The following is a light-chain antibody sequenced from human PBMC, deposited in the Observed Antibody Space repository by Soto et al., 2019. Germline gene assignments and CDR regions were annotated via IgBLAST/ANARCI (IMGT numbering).Light chain of an antibody. V-gene: IGKV1-5*03. Sequence: DIQITQSPSTLSGSVGDRATISCRASQTISSWLAWYQQTPGKAPKILIYKASTLKSGVPSRFRGSGSGTEFTLTISRLQPDDFSTYYCQQYNSYSRTFGQGTKVDIK. CDR1: QTISSW. CDR3: QQYNSYSRT. J-gene: IGKJ1*01. CDR2: KAS.